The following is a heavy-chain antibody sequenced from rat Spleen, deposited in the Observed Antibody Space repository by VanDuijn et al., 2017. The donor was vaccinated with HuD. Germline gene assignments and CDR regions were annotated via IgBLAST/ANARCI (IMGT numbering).Heavy chain of an antibody. Sequence: EVQLVETGGGGVQPGRSLKLSCVASGFTFSAYWMYWVRQAPGKGLEWVSSISSDGFNTYYPDSVKGRFTISRVNSENTVYLQMNSLRSEDTATYYCATGPYNNWGYYYFDYWGQGVMVTVSS. D-gene: IGHD1-10*01. V-gene: IGHV5-58*01. J-gene: IGHJ2*01. CDR3: ATGPYNNWGYYYFDY. CDR1: GFTFSAYW. CDR2: ISSDGFNT.